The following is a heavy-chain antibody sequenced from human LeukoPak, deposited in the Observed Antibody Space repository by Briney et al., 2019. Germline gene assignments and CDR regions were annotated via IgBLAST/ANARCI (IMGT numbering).Heavy chain of an antibody. J-gene: IGHJ6*03. CDR2: ISYDGSNK. Sequence: GGSLRLSCAASGFTFSSYAMHWVRQAPGKGLEWVAVISYDGSNKYYADSVKGRFTISRDNSKNTLYLQMNSLRAEDTAVYYCAREFKGYYYYYMDVWGKGTTVTVSS. CDR1: GFTFSSYA. V-gene: IGHV3-30*04. CDR3: AREFKGYYYYYMDV.